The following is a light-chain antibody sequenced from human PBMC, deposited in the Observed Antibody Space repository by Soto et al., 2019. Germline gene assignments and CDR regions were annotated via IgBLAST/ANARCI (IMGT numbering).Light chain of an antibody. CDR3: QQYGKTTWT. CDR1: QSVISNY. Sequence: ELVLTQSPGTLSLSPGEKDTLSCRASQSVISNYLAWYQQKPGQAPRLLIYGASSRATGIPDRFSGSGSETDFTLTISRLEPEDFAVYYCQQYGKTTWTFGQGTKVDIK. J-gene: IGKJ1*01. CDR2: GAS. V-gene: IGKV3-20*01.